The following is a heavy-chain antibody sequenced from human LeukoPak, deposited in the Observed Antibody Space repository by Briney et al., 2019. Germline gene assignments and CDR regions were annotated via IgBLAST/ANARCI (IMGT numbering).Heavy chain of an antibody. V-gene: IGHV3-23*01. CDR2: ISGNGGGT. CDR3: AKDPNNSGWYGAYFDY. Sequence: PGGSLRLSCAASGFTFSSYAMNWVRQAPGKGLEWVSAISGNGGGTYYADSVKGRFTISRDNSKNTLYLQMNSLRAEDTAVYYCAKDPNNSGWYGAYFDYWGQGTLVTVSS. CDR1: GFTFSSYA. J-gene: IGHJ4*02. D-gene: IGHD6-19*01.